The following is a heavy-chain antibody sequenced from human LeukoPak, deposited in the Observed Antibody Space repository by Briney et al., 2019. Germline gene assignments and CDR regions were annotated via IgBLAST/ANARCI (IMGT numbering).Heavy chain of an antibody. D-gene: IGHD2-15*01. CDR1: GYRFSDYY. CDR3: ARGYCSGGSCYHFES. Sequence: GSSVKVSCKTSGYRFSDYYMHWVRQAPGQGLEWMGWVNSNTGGTHYAQKFEGRVTMTRDTSISTAYMELSRLKSDDTAVYYCARGYCSGGSCYHFESWGQGTLVTASS. J-gene: IGHJ4*02. CDR2: VNSNTGGT. V-gene: IGHV1-2*02.